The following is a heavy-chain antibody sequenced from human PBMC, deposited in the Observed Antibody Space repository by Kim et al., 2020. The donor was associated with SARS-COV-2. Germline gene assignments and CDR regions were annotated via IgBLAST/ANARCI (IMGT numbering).Heavy chain of an antibody. J-gene: IGHJ6*03. Sequence: SVKVSCKASGGTFSSYAISWVRQAPGQGLEWMGGIIPIFGTANYAQKFQGRVTITADESTSTAYMKLSSLRSEDTAVYYCAGLWFRELFPGYYYMDVWG. V-gene: IGHV1-69*13. CDR3: AGLWFRELFPGYYYMDV. CDR1: GGTFSSYA. D-gene: IGHD3-10*01. CDR2: IIPIFGTA.